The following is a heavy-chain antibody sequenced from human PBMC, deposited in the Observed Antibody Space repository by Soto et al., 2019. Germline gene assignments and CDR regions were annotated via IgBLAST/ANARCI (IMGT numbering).Heavy chain of an antibody. CDR2: IIPIFGTA. CDR1: GGTFSSYA. CDR3: ARVGGLGEGYFDY. J-gene: IGHJ4*02. V-gene: IGHV1-69*13. D-gene: IGHD4-17*01. Sequence: ASVKVSCKASGGTFSSYAISWLRQAPGQGLEWMGGIIPIFGTANYAQKFQGRVTITADESTSTAYMELSSLRSEDTAVYYCARVGGLGEGYFDYWGQGTLVTVSS.